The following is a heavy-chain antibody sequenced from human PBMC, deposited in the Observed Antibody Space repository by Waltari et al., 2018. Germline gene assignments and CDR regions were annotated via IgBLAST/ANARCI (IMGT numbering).Heavy chain of an antibody. J-gene: IGHJ5*02. CDR3: ARDLRITGTRGANNWFDP. CDR2: IIPILGIA. V-gene: IGHV1-69*10. Sequence: QVQLVQSGAEVKKPGSSVKVSCKASGGTFSSYAISWMRPAPGQGLEWMGGIIPILGIANYAQKFQGRVTITADKSTSTAYMELSSLRSEDTAVYYCARDLRITGTRGANNWFDPWGQGTLVTVSS. CDR1: GGTFSSYA. D-gene: IGHD1-7*01.